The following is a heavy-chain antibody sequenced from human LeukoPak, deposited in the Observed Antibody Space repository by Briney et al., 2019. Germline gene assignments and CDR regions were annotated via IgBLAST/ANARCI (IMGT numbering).Heavy chain of an antibody. J-gene: IGHJ6*03. CDR1: GFTFSDYY. V-gene: IGHV3-11*04. CDR3: ARVGPSVTTSISAYYYYYMDV. D-gene: IGHD4-11*01. Sequence: GGSLRLSCAASGFTFSDYYMSWIRQAPGKGLEWVSYISSSGSTIYYADSVKGILTISRDNAKNSLYLQMNSLRAEDTAVYYCARVGPSVTTSISAYYYYYMDVWGKGTTVTVSS. CDR2: ISSSGSTI.